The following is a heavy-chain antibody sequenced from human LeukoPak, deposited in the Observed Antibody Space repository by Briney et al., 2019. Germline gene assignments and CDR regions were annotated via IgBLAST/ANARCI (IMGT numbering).Heavy chain of an antibody. V-gene: IGHV4-4*07. CDR1: GGPISNYY. D-gene: IGHD6-13*01. J-gene: IGHJ5*02. Sequence: SETLSLTCTVSGGPISNYYWIWIRQPAGEGLEWIGRIYTGGSIDSNPSLKSRVTMSVDTSENQFSLKLSSVTAADTAVYFCARLYSDSWSRVDPWGQGTLVTVSS. CDR3: ARLYSDSWSRVDP. CDR2: IYTGGSI.